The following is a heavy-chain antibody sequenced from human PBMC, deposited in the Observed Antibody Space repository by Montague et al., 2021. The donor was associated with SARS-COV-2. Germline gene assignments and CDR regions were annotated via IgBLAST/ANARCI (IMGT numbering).Heavy chain of an antibody. CDR1: GFTFSSYA. CDR3: ARELSGHPPDY. Sequence: SLRLSCAASGFTFSSYAMHWVRQAPGKGLEWVAVISYDGSNKYYADSVKGRFTISRDNSKNTPYLQMNSLRAEDTTVYYCARELSGHPPDYWGQGTLVTVSS. J-gene: IGHJ4*02. V-gene: IGHV3-30*04. D-gene: IGHD2-15*01. CDR2: ISYDGSNK.